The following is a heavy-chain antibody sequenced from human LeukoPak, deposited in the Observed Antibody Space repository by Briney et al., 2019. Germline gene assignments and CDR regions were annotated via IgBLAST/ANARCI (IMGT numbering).Heavy chain of an antibody. D-gene: IGHD6-13*01. CDR2: INQNGGQS. CDR3: VKNSGWYCLDY. J-gene: IGHJ4*02. CDR1: GFSFSNYW. V-gene: IGHV3-7*03. Sequence: QPGGSLRLSCEASGFSFSNYWMTWVRQAPGKGLEWVADINQNGGQSYYVDSVKGRFTLSRDNAKNSLFLQLNSLRAEDTAVYYCVKNSGWYCLDYWGQGITVIVSS.